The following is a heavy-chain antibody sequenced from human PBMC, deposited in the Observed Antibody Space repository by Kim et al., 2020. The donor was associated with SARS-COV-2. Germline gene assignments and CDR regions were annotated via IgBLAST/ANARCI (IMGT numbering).Heavy chain of an antibody. J-gene: IGHJ5*01. CDR3: ATSPIFGIARA. D-gene: IGHD3-3*01. CDR1: GGSISSNY. V-gene: IGHV4-59*01. Sequence: SETLSLTCTVSGGSISSNYWNWIRQSPEKGLEWIGNVYYSGSTFYNPSFNSRVTISVDRSNNQFSLQLTSVNAADTAAYYCATSPIFGIARAWG. CDR2: VYYSGST.